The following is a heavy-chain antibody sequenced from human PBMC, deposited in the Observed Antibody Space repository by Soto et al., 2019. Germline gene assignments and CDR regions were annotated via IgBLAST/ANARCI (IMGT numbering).Heavy chain of an antibody. J-gene: IGHJ6*02. CDR1: GGSISSGDYY. CDR3: DREYKAYYDPRLPTQALYYYYYYGMDV. Sequence: QVQLQESGPGLVKPSQTLSLTCTVSGGSISSGDYYWSWIRQPPGKGLEWIGYIYYSGSTYYNPSLKSRVTISVDTSKSQFSLKLSSVTAADTAVYYCDREYKAYYDPRLPTQALYYYYYYGMDVWGQGTTVTVSS. D-gene: IGHD3-3*01. CDR2: IYYSGST. V-gene: IGHV4-30-4*01.